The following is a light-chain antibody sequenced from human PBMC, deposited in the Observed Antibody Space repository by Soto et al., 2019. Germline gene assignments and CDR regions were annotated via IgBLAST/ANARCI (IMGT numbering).Light chain of an antibody. V-gene: IGLV4-69*01. J-gene: IGLJ3*02. CDR3: QTWGTGILV. Sequence: QPVLTQSPSASASLGASVKLTCTLSSGHSSYAIAWHQQQPEKGPRYLMKLNSDGSHSKGDGIPDRFSGSSSGAERYLTIAILPSEDEADYYCQTWGTGILVFGGGTQLTVL. CDR2: LNSDGSH. CDR1: SGHSSYA.